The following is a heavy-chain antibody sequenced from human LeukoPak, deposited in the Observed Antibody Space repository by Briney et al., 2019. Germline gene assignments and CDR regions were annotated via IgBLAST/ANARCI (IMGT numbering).Heavy chain of an antibody. D-gene: IGHD5-24*01. CDR1: GFTFSSYG. CDR2: ISYDGSNK. CDR3: AKSLEAYYFDY. J-gene: IGHJ4*02. Sequence: GGSLRLSCVGSGFTFSSYGMHWVRQAPGKGLEWVAVISYDGSNKYYADSVKGRFTISRDNSKNTLYLQMNSLRAEDTAVYYCAKSLEAYYFDYWGQGTLVTVSS. V-gene: IGHV3-30*18.